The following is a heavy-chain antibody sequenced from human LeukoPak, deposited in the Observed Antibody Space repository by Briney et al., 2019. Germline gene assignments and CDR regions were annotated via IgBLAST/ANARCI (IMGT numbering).Heavy chain of an antibody. CDR3: TTAASGAFDI. CDR1: RFPFSSYT. CDR2: IKSKTDGGTT. V-gene: IGHV3-15*01. Sequence: GGSLRLSCAASRFPFSSYTMHWVRQAPGKGLEWVGRIKSKTDGGTTDYAAPVKGRFTISRDDSKNTLYLQMNSLKTEDTAVYYCTTAASGAFDIWGQGTMVTVSS. J-gene: IGHJ3*02.